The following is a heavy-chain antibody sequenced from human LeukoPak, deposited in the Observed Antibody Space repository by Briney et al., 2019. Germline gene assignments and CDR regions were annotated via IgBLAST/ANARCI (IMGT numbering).Heavy chain of an antibody. CDR2: IYPGDSDT. CDR1: GYSFTSYW. D-gene: IGHD6-6*01. V-gene: IGHV5-51*01. J-gene: IGHJ5*02. Sequence: GESLKISCKGSGYSFTSYWIGWVRQMPGKGLEWMGIIYPGDSDTRYSPSFQGQVTISADKSISTAYLQWSSLKASDTAMYYCARRSIAARPGYNWFDXWGQGTLVTV. CDR3: ARRSIAARPGYNWFDX.